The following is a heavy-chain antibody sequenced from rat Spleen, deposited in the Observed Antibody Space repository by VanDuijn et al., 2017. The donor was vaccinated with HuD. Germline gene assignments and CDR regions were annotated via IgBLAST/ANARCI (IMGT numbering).Heavy chain of an antibody. Sequence: EVQLVESGGGLVQPGRSLKLSCAASGFTFSDYNMAWVRQAPKKGLEWVAMIIYDASRIYYRDSVKGRFTISRDNTKNTLYLQMDSLRSEDTATYYCAYDGYPHWGQGTLVTVSS. CDR2: IIYDASRI. CDR1: GFTFSDYN. J-gene: IGHJ3*01. V-gene: IGHV5S10*01. D-gene: IGHD1-12*03. CDR3: AYDGYPH.